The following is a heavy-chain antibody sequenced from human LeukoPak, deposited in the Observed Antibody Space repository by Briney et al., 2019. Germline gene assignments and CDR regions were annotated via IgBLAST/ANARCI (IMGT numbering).Heavy chain of an antibody. CDR2: VSYDGSDK. Sequence: GGSLRLSCAASEFTFSHFAMQWVRQAPGKGLEWVALVSYDGSDKHYAESVKGRFTISRDNANNTLYLQVSSLRPEDTAVYYCASSSGWYQNTPPYYLDYWGQGALVTVSS. J-gene: IGHJ4*02. D-gene: IGHD6-19*01. CDR3: ASSSGWYQNTPPYYLDY. CDR1: EFTFSHFA. V-gene: IGHV3-30*04.